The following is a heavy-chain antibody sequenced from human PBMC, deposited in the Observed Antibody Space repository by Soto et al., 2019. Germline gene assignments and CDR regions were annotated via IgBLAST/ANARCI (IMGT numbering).Heavy chain of an antibody. CDR2: MFYSGHT. V-gene: IGHV4-39*01. D-gene: IGHD3-22*01. CDR3: VSPEGYYDSSGYTLDF. Sequence: SEALRVPNSVSADIPRPRKYLLCLLRLAQEKGLEWIGSMFYSGHTYYNPSLKSRVTLSIDTSKNQFSLKLNSVTAADTAVYYCVSPEGYYDSSGYTLDFWGQGTLVTVSS. CDR1: ADIPRPRKYL. J-gene: IGHJ4*02.